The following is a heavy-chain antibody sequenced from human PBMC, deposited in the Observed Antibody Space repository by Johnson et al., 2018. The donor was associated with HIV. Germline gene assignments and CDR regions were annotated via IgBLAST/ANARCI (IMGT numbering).Heavy chain of an antibody. CDR2: NYNGGST. CDR1: GFTVSSNY. J-gene: IGHJ3*02. CDR3: ASYGDYKSSDAFDI. Sequence: VQLVESGGGLVQPGGSLRLSCAASGFTVSSNYMTWVRQAPGKGLEWVSGINYNGGSTGYADSVRDRFSISRDNAKNSLYLQMDSLRAEDTAVYYCASYGDYKSSDAFDIWGQGTMVTVSS. V-gene: IGHV3-66*02. D-gene: IGHD4-17*01.